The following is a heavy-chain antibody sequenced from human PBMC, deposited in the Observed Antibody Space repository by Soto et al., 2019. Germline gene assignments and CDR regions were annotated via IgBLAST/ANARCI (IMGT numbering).Heavy chain of an antibody. D-gene: IGHD6-13*01. J-gene: IGHJ6*02. V-gene: IGHV1-69*06. CDR3: ARGRAADGPNYYYYYGMDV. Sequence: SVKVSCKASGAPLISYAIIWGRQAPGQGLEWMGGIIPIFGTANYAQKFQGRVTITADKSTSTAYMELSSLRSEDTAVYYCARGRAADGPNYYYYYGMDVWGQGTTVTVSS. CDR1: GAPLISYA. CDR2: IIPIFGTA.